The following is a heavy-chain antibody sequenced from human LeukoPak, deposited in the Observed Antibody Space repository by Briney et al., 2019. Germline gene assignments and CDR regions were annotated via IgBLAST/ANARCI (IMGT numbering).Heavy chain of an antibody. V-gene: IGHV1-8*01. CDR2: MNPNSGNT. CDR1: GYTFTGYD. D-gene: IGHD3-9*01. J-gene: IGHJ5*02. CDR3: ARTTQGYDILTGYYLNWFDP. Sequence: ASVKVSCKASGYTFTGYDINWVRQATGQGLEWMGWMNPNSGNTGYAQKFQGRVTMTRNTSISTAYMELSSLRSVDTAVYYCARTTQGYDILTGYYLNWFDPWGQGTLVTVSS.